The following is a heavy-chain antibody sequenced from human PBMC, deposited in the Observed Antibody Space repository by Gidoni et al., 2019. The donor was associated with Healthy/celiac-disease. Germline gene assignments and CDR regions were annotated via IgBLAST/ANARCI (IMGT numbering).Heavy chain of an antibody. J-gene: IGHJ4*02. D-gene: IGHD2-21*02. V-gene: IGHV5-10-1*03. CDR3: ARGALAYCGGDCPN. CDR1: GYSSTSYW. CDR2: IDPTDSHT. Sequence: DVQLVQSGAEQKKPGECLSISCKASGYSSTSYWISWVRQMPGKGLEWLGRIDPTDSHTTCSPSFQRHVTISADKSISTAYLQWSSLKASDTAMYYCARGALAYCGGDCPNWGQGTLVTVSS.